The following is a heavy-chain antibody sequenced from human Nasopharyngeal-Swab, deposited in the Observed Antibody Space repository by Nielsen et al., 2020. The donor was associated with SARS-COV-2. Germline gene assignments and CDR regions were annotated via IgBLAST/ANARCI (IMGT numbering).Heavy chain of an antibody. CDR3: AKVVDPYVGATTGYFYYGMDV. D-gene: IGHD1-26*01. CDR1: GFTFSSYA. CDR2: ISGSGGST. Sequence: GESLKISCAASGFTFSSYAMSWVRQAPGKGLEWVSGISGSGGSTYYADSVKGRFTISRDYSKNTLYLHMSSLRAEDTAVYYCAKVVDPYVGATTGYFYYGMDVWGQGTTVTVSS. V-gene: IGHV3-23*01. J-gene: IGHJ6*02.